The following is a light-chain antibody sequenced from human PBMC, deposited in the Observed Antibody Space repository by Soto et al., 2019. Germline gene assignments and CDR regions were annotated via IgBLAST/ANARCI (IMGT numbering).Light chain of an antibody. CDR2: SND. CDR3: ATWDDSLSGVV. Sequence: QSVLTQPPSASGTPGQRVTISCSGSSFNIETNDIFWHQQLPGSSPKLLIYSNDQRPSGVPDRFSASKSGTSASLAISGLRSEDEAEYFCATWDDSLSGVVFGGGTKLTVL. CDR1: SFNIETND. V-gene: IGLV1-47*02. J-gene: IGLJ2*01.